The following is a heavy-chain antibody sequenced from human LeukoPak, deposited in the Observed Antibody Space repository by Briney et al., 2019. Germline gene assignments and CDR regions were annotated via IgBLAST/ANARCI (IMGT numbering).Heavy chain of an antibody. Sequence: XWVRQAPGXGXEXMGGIIPIFGTPNYAQKFQGRVTITADESTGTAYMELSSLRSEDTAVYYCTRDSSEFRSLLTHWGQGTLVTVSS. CDR2: IIPIFGTP. D-gene: IGHD1-14*01. CDR3: TRDSSEFRSLLTH. J-gene: IGHJ1*01. V-gene: IGHV1-69*01.